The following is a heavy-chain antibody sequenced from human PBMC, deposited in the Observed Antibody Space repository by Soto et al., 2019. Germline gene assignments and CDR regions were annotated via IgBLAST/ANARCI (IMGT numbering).Heavy chain of an antibody. V-gene: IGHV5-10-1*03. J-gene: IGHJ4*02. CDR1: GYSFTSYW. Sequence: EVQLVQSGAEVKKPGESLRISCKGSGYSFTSYWINWVRQMPGKGLEWMGKIDPSDSYTNYSPSFQGHVTISADKSISIAYLQWSSLKATDTAMYYCAITCPPVTTSNYWGQGTLVTVSS. CDR2: IDPSDSYT. CDR3: AITCPPVTTSNY. D-gene: IGHD4-17*01.